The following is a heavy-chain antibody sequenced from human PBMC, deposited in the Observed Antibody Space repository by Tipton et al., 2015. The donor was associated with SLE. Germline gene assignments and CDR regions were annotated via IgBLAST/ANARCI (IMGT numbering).Heavy chain of an antibody. J-gene: IGHJ4*02. V-gene: IGHV4-61*05. D-gene: IGHD1-26*01. CDR3: ARGRIVGLGGFDY. CDR2: IYYSGTA. CDR1: GGSISRSSYY. Sequence: TLSLTCTVSGGSISRSSYYWGWIRQPPGKGLEWIGYIYYSGTANYNPSLKSRVTMSVDTSKNQFSLKLSSVTAADTAVYFCARGRIVGLGGFDYWGQGTLVSVSS.